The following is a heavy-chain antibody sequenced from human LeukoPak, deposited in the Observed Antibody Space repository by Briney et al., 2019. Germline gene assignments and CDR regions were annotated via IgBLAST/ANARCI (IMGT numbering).Heavy chain of an antibody. V-gene: IGHV4-34*01. Sequence: SETLSLTCAVSGVSVSDYYWSWIRQSPEKGLEWIGEVSPGGYTTYNPSLRSRVIISEDTSENQLSLNVTSVTAADTALYYCSRIRCGRGQARCYNHWAQGSLVTVSS. CDR1: GVSVSDYY. J-gene: IGHJ5*02. D-gene: IGHD2-21*01. CDR3: SRIRCGRGQARCYNH. CDR2: VSPGGYT.